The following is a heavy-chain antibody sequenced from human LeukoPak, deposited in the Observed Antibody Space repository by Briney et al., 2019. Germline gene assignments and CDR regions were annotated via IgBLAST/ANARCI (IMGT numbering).Heavy chain of an antibody. CDR3: AKNVVVKRYIDF. J-gene: IGHJ4*02. CDR1: GFTLSNHA. CDR2: ISGGGRTT. D-gene: IGHD2-15*01. V-gene: IGHV3-23*01. Sequence: GGSLRLSCAASGFTLSNHATGWVRQAPGKGLQWVAVISGGGRTTEYEDFVKGRFTISRDNSKNTLSLQMNSLTVEDTAIYFCAKNVVVKRYIDFWGQGTLVTVSS.